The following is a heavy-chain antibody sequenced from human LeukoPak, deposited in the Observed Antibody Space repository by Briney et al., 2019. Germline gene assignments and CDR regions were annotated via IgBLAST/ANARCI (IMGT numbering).Heavy chain of an antibody. D-gene: IGHD3-3*01. CDR1: GASISSGSYY. J-gene: IGHJ4*02. V-gene: IGHV4-61*02. Sequence: PSQTLSLTCNVSGASISSGSYYWSWIRQPAGKGLEWIGRIYTSGTSNYNPSLKSRVTMSVDTSKNQFSVKLSSVTAADTAVYYCARGDFWSGFYNYWGQGTLVTVSS. CDR3: ARGDFWSGFYNY. CDR2: IYTSGTS.